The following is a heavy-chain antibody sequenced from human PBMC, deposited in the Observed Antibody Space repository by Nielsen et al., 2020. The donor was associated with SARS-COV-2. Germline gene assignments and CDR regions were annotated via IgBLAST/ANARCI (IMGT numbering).Heavy chain of an antibody. CDR3: ARRGYSGYNDY. CDR2: ISSTSSYT. J-gene: IGHJ4*02. Sequence: GESLKISCAASGFTFSIYSMTWIRQAPGKGLEWVSYISSTSSYTNYADSVKGRFTISRDNAKNSVFLEMNSLRAEDTALYYCARRGYSGYNDYWGQGTLVTVSS. CDR1: GFTFSIYS. D-gene: IGHD5-12*01. V-gene: IGHV3-11*03.